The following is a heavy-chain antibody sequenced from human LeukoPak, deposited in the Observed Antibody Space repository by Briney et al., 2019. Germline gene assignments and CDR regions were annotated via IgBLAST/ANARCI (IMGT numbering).Heavy chain of an antibody. CDR1: GYTFTSYY. J-gene: IGHJ6*03. Sequence: ASVKVSCKASGYTFTSYYMHWVRQAPGQGLEWMGIINPSGGSTSYAQKFQGRVTMTRDMSTSTVYMELSSLRSEDTAVYYCARSERHCSSTSCSNYYYYYMDVWGKGTRSPSP. V-gene: IGHV1-46*01. CDR2: INPSGGST. D-gene: IGHD2-2*01. CDR3: ARSERHCSSTSCSNYYYYYMDV.